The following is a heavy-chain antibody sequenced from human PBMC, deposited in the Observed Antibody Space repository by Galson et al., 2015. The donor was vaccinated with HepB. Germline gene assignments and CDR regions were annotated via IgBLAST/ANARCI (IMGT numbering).Heavy chain of an antibody. J-gene: IGHJ2*01. CDR1: GFTFSRYG. CDR3: AKDLGAYWYFDL. V-gene: IGHV3-30*18. CDR2: ISYDGSNK. Sequence: SLRLSCAASGFTFSRYGMHWVRQAPGKGLEWVAVISYDGSNKYYADSVKGRFTISRDNSKDTLYLQMNSLRAEDTAVYYCAKDLGAYWYFDLWGRGTLVTFSS.